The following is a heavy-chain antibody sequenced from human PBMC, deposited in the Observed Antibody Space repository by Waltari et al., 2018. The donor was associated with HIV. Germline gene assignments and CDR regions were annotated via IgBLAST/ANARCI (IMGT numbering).Heavy chain of an antibody. CDR1: GGSIRSRSYY. D-gene: IGHD3-10*01. CDR2: IYYSWST. Sequence: QLQLQESGPGLVKPSETLSLTCTVPGGSIRSRSYYWGWIRQPPGKGLEWIGSIYYSWSTYYNPSLKSRVTISVDTSKNQFSLKLSSVTAADTVVYYCARDRGPMARGFDPWGQGTLVTVSS. CDR3: ARDRGPMARGFDP. J-gene: IGHJ5*02. V-gene: IGHV4-39*07.